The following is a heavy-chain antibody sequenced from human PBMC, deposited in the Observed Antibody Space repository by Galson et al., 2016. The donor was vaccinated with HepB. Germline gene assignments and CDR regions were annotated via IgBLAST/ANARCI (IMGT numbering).Heavy chain of an antibody. J-gene: IGHJ4*02. D-gene: IGHD3-22*01. CDR3: ARVGYDSGGYYMIDN. V-gene: IGHV3-30*04. CDR1: GFNFTNYA. Sequence: SLRLSCAASGFNFTNYAMDWVRQAPGKGLEWVAVISSDGSNTYYADSVKGRLTISRDNSKNTLYLQMRSLRADDTALYYCARVGYDSGGYYMIDNWGQGTLVTVSS. CDR2: ISSDGSNT.